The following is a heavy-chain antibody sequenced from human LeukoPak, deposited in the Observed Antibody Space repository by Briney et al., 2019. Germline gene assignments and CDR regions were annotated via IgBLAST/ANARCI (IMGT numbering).Heavy chain of an antibody. CDR2: INGDGRNI. D-gene: IGHD3-10*01. CDR3: ARGSGFTYYYSSAP. V-gene: IGHV3-74*01. Sequence: GGSLRLSCVASRFTFSSYWMHWVRQDPRKGLVWVSRINGDGRNINYADSVRGRFTISRDNAKNSLYLQMNSLRAEDTAVYYCARGSGFTYYYSSAPWGQGTLVTVSS. J-gene: IGHJ5*02. CDR1: RFTFSSYW.